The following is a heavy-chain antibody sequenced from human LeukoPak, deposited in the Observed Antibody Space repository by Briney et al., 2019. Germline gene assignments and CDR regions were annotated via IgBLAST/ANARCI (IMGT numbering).Heavy chain of an antibody. V-gene: IGHV3-33*01. D-gene: IGHD6-6*01. J-gene: IGHJ6*02. CDR2: VWYDGSNK. CDR1: GFTFSSYG. CDR3: ASEPYIISSGLWYYYYSMDV. Sequence: PGGSLRLPCAASGFTFSSYGMHWVRQAPGKGLEWVAVVWYDGSNKYYADSVKGRFTISRDNSKNTLYLQMNSLRAEDTAVYYCASEPYIISSGLWYYYYSMDVWGQGTTVTASS.